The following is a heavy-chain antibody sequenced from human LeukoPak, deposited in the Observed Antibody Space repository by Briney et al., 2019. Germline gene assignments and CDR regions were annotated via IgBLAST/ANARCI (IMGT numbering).Heavy chain of an antibody. CDR2: IYSSGST. V-gene: IGHV4-4*07. D-gene: IGHD2-2*01. J-gene: IGHJ4*02. Sequence: PSETLSLTCTVSGGSISSYYWSWIRQPAGKGLEWIGRIYSSGSTNYNPSLKGRVTMSVDTSKNQFSLRLSSVTAADTAVYYCAGGPYCSSTSCYLDYWGQGTLVTVSS. CDR3: AGGPYCSSTSCYLDY. CDR1: GGSISSYY.